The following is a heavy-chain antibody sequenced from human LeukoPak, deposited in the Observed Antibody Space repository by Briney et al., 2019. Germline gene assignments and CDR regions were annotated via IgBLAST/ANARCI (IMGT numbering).Heavy chain of an antibody. D-gene: IGHD1-26*01. CDR2: ISYDGSNK. Sequence: PGGSLRLSCAASGFTFSSYAMHWVRQAPGKGLEWVAVISYDGSNKYYADSVKGRFTISRDNSKNTLYLQMNSLRAEDTAVYYCARTGSGSSEIDYWGQGTLVTVSS. J-gene: IGHJ4*02. CDR3: ARTGSGSSEIDY. V-gene: IGHV3-30*04. CDR1: GFTFSSYA.